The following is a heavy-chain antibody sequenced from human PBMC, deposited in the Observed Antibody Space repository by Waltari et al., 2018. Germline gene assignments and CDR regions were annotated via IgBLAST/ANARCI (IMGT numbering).Heavy chain of an antibody. CDR3: GRIAFGDDGGYFQH. CDR1: GGSISPNYN. V-gene: IGHV4-39*01. D-gene: IGHD4-17*01. CDR2: MQYRGST. Sequence: QLQLQDSGPGLVKPSETLSLTCPFSGGSISPNYNWGWIRQPPGKGLEWMGNMQYRGSTFYNPSLKSRVTISLDTSKNQFSLRLSSVGAADTAVYFCGRIAFGDDGGYFQHWGQGTLVTVSS. J-gene: IGHJ1*01.